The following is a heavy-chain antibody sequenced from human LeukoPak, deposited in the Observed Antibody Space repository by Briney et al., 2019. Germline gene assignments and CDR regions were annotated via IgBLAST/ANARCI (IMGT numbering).Heavy chain of an antibody. CDR1: GGSFSGYY. Sequence: SETLSLTCAVYGGSFSGYYWSWIRQPPGKGLEWIGEINHSGSTNYNPSLKSRVTISVDTSKNQFSLKLSSVTAADTAVYYWAEGYSSVRGAFDIWGQGTMVTVSS. D-gene: IGHD6-19*01. V-gene: IGHV4-34*01. J-gene: IGHJ3*02. CDR3: AEGYSSVRGAFDI. CDR2: INHSGST.